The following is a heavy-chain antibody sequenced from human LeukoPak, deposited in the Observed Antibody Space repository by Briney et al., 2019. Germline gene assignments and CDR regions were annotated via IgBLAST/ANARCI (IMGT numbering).Heavy chain of an antibody. CDR1: GFIFGGYA. CDR3: ARGFNDFWSGSQLEY. CDR2: ISYDGGKT. V-gene: IGHV3-30-3*01. D-gene: IGHD3-3*01. J-gene: IGHJ4*02. Sequence: GGSLRLSCAASGFIFGGYAMHWVRRAPGEGLQWLAVISYDGGKTYYADSVEGRFTISRDNSKSTVYLEINSLRSEDTAIYYCARGFNDFWSGSQLEYWGQGTLVTVSS.